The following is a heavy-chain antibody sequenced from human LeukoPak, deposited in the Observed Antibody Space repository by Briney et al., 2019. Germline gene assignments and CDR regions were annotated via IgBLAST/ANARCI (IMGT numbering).Heavy chain of an antibody. CDR1: GGSISSGSYS. V-gene: IGHV4-30-2*01. CDR3: ARGPDDLERYYYYYYGMDV. Sequence: PSQTLSLTCAVSGGSISSGSYSWSWIRQPPGKGLEWIGYIYPRGSTYYNPSLRSRVTISVDTSKNQFSLKLSSVTAADTAVYYCARGPDDLERYYYYYYGMDVWGQGTTVTVSS. D-gene: IGHD1-1*01. CDR2: IYPRGST. J-gene: IGHJ6*02.